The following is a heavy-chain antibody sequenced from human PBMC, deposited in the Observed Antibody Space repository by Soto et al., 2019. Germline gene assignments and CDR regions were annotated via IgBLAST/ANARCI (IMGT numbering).Heavy chain of an antibody. J-gene: IGHJ6*02. D-gene: IGHD5-18*01. CDR2: ISYDGSNK. Sequence: GGCLRRSCAASGFTFSSYGIHWVRQAPGKGLEWVAVISYDGSNKYYADSVKGRFTISRDNSKNTLYLQMNSLRAEDTAVYYCAKGSEKGYGYEYYYGMDVWGQGTTVTVSS. CDR3: AKGSEKGYGYEYYYGMDV. V-gene: IGHV3-30*18. CDR1: GFTFSSYG.